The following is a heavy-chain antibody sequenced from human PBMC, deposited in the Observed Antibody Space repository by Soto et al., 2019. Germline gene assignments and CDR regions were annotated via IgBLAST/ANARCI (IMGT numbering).Heavy chain of an antibody. CDR1: GFTFNIYG. CDR3: ARVKGASLDY. CDR2: IWYDGSKK. J-gene: IGHJ4*02. V-gene: IGHV3-33*01. Sequence: QVQLMESGGGVVQPGRSLRLSCAASGFTFNIYGMHWVRQAPGKGLEWVAVIWYDGSKKDYADSVKDRFTISRDNSKNMVFLQMDRLIVEDTAVYYCARVKGASLDYWGQGALVTVSS. D-gene: IGHD1-26*01.